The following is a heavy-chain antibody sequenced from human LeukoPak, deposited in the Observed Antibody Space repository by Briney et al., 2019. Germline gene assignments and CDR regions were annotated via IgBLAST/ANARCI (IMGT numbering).Heavy chain of an antibody. CDR3: ARSLVVVITTEGNYFDY. CDR1: GGTFSSYA. V-gene: IGHV1-69*13. CDR2: IIPIFGTA. J-gene: IGHJ4*02. D-gene: IGHD3-22*01. Sequence: SVKVPCKASGGTFSSYAISWVRQAPGQGLEWMGGIIPIFGTANYAQKFQGRVTITADESTSTAYMELSSLRSEDTAVYYCARSLVVVITTEGNYFDYWGRGTLVTVSS.